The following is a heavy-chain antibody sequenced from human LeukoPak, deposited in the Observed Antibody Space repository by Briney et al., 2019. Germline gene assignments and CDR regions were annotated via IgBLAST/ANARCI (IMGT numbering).Heavy chain of an antibody. CDR2: INPSGGST. CDR1: GYTFTSYY. CDR3: ARGYDYVWGSYRYRDVHYFDY. J-gene: IGHJ4*02. V-gene: IGHV1-46*01. Sequence: ASVKVSCKASGYTFTSYYMHWVRQAAGQGLEWMGIINPSGGSTSYAQKFQGRVTMTRDTSTSTVYMELSSLRSEDTAVYYCARGYDYVWGSYRYRDVHYFDYWGQGTRVTVSS. D-gene: IGHD3-16*02.